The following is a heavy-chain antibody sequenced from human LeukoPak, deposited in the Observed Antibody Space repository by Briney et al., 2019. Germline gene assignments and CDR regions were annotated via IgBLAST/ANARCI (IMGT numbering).Heavy chain of an antibody. CDR1: GLTFRNYG. J-gene: IGHJ4*02. Sequence: PGRSLRLSCVVSGLTFRNYGMYWVRQAPGKGLEWVALIWYDGSNKYYADSVKGRFTISRDNPKNTLYLQMNSLRAEDTALYFCAKKAQYDGHYPLDYWGQGTLVTVSA. CDR2: IWYDGSNK. V-gene: IGHV3-33*06. D-gene: IGHD4/OR15-4a*01. CDR3: AKKAQYDGHYPLDY.